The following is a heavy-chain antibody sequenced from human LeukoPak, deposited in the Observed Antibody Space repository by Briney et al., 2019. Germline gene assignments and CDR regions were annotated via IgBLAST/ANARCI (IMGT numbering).Heavy chain of an antibody. V-gene: IGHV3-23*01. J-gene: IGHJ4*02. CDR3: AKDYSSITMVRGVISPPDY. CDR2: ISGGGGST. D-gene: IGHD3-10*01. CDR1: GFTFSRYS. Sequence: GGSLRLSCAASGFTFSRYSLNWVRQAPGKGLEWVSAISGGGGSTYYADSVKGRFTISRDNSKNTLYLQMNSLRAEDTAVYYCAKDYSSITMVRGVISPPDYWGQGTLVTVSS.